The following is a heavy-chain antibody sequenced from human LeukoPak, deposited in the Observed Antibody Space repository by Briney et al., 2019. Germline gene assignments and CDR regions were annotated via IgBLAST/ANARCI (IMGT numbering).Heavy chain of an antibody. Sequence: QSGGSLRLSCAASGFTFSSYGMSWVRQAPGKGLEWVSAISGSGGSTYYADSVKGRFTISRDNSKNTLYLQMNSLRAEDTAVYYCPKGGTGATRGYEEWRLPFHWGQGTLVTVSS. D-gene: IGHD5-12*01. CDR3: PKGGTGATRGYEEWRLPFH. V-gene: IGHV3-23*01. CDR1: GFTFSSYG. J-gene: IGHJ4*02. CDR2: ISGSGGST.